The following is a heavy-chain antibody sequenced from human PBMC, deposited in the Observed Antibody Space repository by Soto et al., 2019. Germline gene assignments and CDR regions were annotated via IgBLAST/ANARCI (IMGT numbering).Heavy chain of an antibody. CDR1: GFTFSDHY. CDR2: TRNKANSYTT. D-gene: IGHD2-21*01. Sequence: EVQVVESGGGLVQPGGSLRLSCAASGFTFSDHYMDWVRQAPGKGLEWVGRTRNKANSYTTEYGASGKGRFTISRDDSKNSLYLQMFSLKTDDTAVYYCGRHIPCHGIDVWGQGTTVTVSS. V-gene: IGHV3-72*01. CDR3: GRHIPCHGIDV. J-gene: IGHJ6*02.